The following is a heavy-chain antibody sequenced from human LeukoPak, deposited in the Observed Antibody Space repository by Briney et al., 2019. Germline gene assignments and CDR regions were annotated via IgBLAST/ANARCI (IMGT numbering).Heavy chain of an antibody. V-gene: IGHV3-74*01. D-gene: IGHD1-26*01. CDR2: IGNDGSST. CDR3: ARDGARLDY. J-gene: IGHJ4*02. CDR1: GFTFSNYW. Sequence: GGSLGLSCAASGFTFSNYWMHWVRQVPGKGLVWVSRIGNDGSSTTYADSVKGRFTISRDNAKSTLYLQMNSLRAEDTAVYYCARDGARLDYWGQGTLVTVSS.